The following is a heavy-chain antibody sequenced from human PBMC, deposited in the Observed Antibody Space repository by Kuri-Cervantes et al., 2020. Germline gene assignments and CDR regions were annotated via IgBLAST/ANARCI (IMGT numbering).Heavy chain of an antibody. D-gene: IGHD1-26*01. J-gene: IGHJ4*02. CDR3: ASTVTVGTTGYFDY. Sequence: SETLSLTCSVSGDSIRSGAYYWSWIRQHPGKGLEWLGYIYYTGSTHYNPSFKSRFIISIDTSKNQFSLKLSSVTAADTAVYYCASTVTVGTTGYFDYWGQGTLVTVSS. CDR2: IYYTGST. V-gene: IGHV4-31*03. CDR1: GDSIRSGAYY.